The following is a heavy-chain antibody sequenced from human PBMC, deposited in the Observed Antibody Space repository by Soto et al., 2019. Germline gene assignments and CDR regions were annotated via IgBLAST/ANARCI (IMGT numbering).Heavy chain of an antibody. D-gene: IGHD2-2*01. J-gene: IGHJ4*02. CDR3: ARAPVYCSSTSCYAYYFDY. V-gene: IGHV1-2*04. CDR2: INPNSGGT. CDR1: GYTFTGYY. Sequence: ASVKVSCKASGYTFTGYYMHWVRQAPGQGLEWMGWINPNSGGTNYAQKFQGWVTMTRDTSISTAYMELSRLRSDDTAVYYCARAPVYCSSTSCYAYYFDYWGQGTLVTVSS.